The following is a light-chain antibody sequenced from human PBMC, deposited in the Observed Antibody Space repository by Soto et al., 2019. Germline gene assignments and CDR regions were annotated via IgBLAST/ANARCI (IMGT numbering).Light chain of an antibody. J-gene: IGKJ5*01. CDR3: QQRSNWAII. CDR2: DAS. Sequence: EIVLTQSPATLSLSPGERATLSCRASQSVSSYLAWYQQKPGQAPRLLIYDASNRATGIPARFSGSGSGTDFTLTISSLEPEDFAVYYEQQRSNWAIICGQGTRLEIK. V-gene: IGKV3-11*01. CDR1: QSVSSY.